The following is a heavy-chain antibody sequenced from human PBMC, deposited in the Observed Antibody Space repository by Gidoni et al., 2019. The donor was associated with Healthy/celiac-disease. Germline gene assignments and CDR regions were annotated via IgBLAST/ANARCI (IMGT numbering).Heavy chain of an antibody. CDR2: IYSGGST. D-gene: IGHD6-19*01. J-gene: IGHJ4*02. CDR1: GFTVSSNY. Sequence: EVQLVESGGGLIQPGGSLRLSCAASGFTVSSNYMSWVRQAPGKGLEWVSVIYSGGSTYYADSVKGRFTISRDNSKNTLYLQMNSLRAEDTAVYYCAAPARYSSGWYSPPDYWGQGTLVTVSS. V-gene: IGHV3-53*01. CDR3: AAPARYSSGWYSPPDY.